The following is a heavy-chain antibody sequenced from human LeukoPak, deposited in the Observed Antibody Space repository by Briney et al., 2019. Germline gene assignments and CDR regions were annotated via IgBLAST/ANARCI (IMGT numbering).Heavy chain of an antibody. V-gene: IGHV1-46*01. D-gene: IGHD1-1*01. CDR2: INPAGTIT. J-gene: IGHJ4*02. CDR3: VREDNSPYKNFDH. Sequence: ASVKVSCKASGFTFSGYWMHWVRQAPGQGLEWLGLINPAGTITVFARKFQGRATVTRDTSASTVYMELNTLTSEDTAVYYCVREDNSPYKNFDHWGQGTLVTVSS. CDR1: GFTFSGYW.